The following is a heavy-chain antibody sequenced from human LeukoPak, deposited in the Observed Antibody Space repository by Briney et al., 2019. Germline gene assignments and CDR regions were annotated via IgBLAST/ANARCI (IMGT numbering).Heavy chain of an antibody. D-gene: IGHD4-17*01. Sequence: SWFRQPPGKGLEWIGEIYHSGSTNYNPSLKSRVTISVDKSKNQFSLKLSSVTAADTAVYYCARVENGDGMDVWGQGTTVTVSS. CDR3: ARVENGDGMDV. J-gene: IGHJ6*02. CDR2: IYHSGST. V-gene: IGHV4-4*02.